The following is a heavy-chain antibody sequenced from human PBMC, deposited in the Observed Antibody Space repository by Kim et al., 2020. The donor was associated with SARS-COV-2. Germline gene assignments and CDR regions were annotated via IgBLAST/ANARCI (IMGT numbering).Heavy chain of an antibody. Sequence: ASVKVSCKASGYTFNIYYIHWVRQAPGHGLLSNPNSDRKSTRLNSSHLKLGRMPSTAGTKTDTAYMELSSLRSEDTALYYCATELDPRDIVLVIYPLGVW. J-gene: IGHJ6*01. V-gene: IGHV1-46*02. D-gene: IGHD2-2*01. CDR2: DRKSTRL. CDR3: ATELDPRDIVLVIYPLGV. CDR1: GYTFNIYY.